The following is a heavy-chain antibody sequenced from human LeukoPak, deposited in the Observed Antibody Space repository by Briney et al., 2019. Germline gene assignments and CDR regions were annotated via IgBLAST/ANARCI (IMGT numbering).Heavy chain of an antibody. Sequence: GGSLRLSCAASGFTFSSYAMHWVRQAPGKGLEWVAVISYDGSNKYYADSVKGRFTISGDNSKNTLYLQMNSLRAEDTAVYYCARGALSGEMATLQSPDFDYWGQGTLVTVSS. D-gene: IGHD5-24*01. V-gene: IGHV3-30*04. CDR3: ARGALSGEMATLQSPDFDY. J-gene: IGHJ4*02. CDR1: GFTFSSYA. CDR2: ISYDGSNK.